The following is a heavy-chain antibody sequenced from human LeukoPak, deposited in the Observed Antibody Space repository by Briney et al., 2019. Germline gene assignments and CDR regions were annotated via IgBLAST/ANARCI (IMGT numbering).Heavy chain of an antibody. J-gene: IGHJ6*03. CDR3: ARRRYDFWSGYTSYYMDV. CDR2: INHSGST. CDR1: GGSFSGYY. Sequence: SETLSLTCAVYGGSFSGYYWSWIRQPPGKGLEWIGEINHSGSTNYNPSLKSRVTISVDTSKNQFSLKLSSVTAADTAVYYCARRRYDFWSGYTSYYMDVWGKGTTVTVSS. D-gene: IGHD3-3*01. V-gene: IGHV4-34*01.